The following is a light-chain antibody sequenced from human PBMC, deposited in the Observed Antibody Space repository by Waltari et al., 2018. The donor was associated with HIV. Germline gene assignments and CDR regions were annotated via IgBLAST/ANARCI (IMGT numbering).Light chain of an antibody. CDR1: SRDVGTYNY. CDR2: DVS. CDR3: SSYTIRTTLE. Sequence: QSALTQPASVSGSPGQSITISCTGTSRDVGTYNYVSWYQQHPGEAPKLIIYDVSNRPSGVSNRFSGSKSGNTASLTISGLQAEDEADYYCSSYTIRTTLEFGGGTKLTVL. V-gene: IGLV2-14*03. J-gene: IGLJ2*01.